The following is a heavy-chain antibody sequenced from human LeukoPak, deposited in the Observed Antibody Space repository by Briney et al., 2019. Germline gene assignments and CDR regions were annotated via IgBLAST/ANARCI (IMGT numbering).Heavy chain of an antibody. D-gene: IGHD6-19*01. CDR2: ITSSSSYI. CDR1: GFTFSSYN. V-gene: IGHV3-21*01. J-gene: IGHJ5*02. Sequence: PGGSLRLSCAASGFTFSSYNMNWVRQAPGKGLEWVSSITSSSSYIYYADSVKGRFTISRDNAKSSLYLQMNSLRDEDTAVYYCARDSSGWYHWFDPWGQGTLVTVSS. CDR3: ARDSSGWYHWFDP.